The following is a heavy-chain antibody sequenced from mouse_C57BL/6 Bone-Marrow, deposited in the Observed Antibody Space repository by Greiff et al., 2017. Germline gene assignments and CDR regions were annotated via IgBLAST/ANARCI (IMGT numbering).Heavy chain of an antibody. D-gene: IGHD2-3*01. CDR2: IDPEDGET. J-gene: IGHJ3*01. Sequence: EVQLQQSGAELVKPGASVKLSCTASGFNIKDYYMHWVKQRTEQGLEWIGRIDPEDGETKYDPKFKGKATITADKSSNTAYLQLSSLSSEDTSFSYCAHLSWFASWGPGTLVTVSS. CDR1: GFNIKDYY. V-gene: IGHV14-2*01. CDR3: AHLSWFAS.